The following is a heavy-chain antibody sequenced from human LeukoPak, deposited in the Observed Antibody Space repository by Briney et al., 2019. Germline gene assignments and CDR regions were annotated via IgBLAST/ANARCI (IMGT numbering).Heavy chain of an antibody. CDR1: GFTFRSYG. CDR2: IRYDGSKK. J-gene: IGHJ4*02. CDR3: VLLSLTPG. V-gene: IGHV3-30*02. D-gene: IGHD3-10*01. Sequence: GGSLRLSCAASGFTFRSYGMHWVRQAPGKGLEWVTFIRYDGSKKYYADSVKGRFTISRDNAKNTLYLQMNSLRPEDTAVYYCVLLSLTPGWGQGTLVTVSS.